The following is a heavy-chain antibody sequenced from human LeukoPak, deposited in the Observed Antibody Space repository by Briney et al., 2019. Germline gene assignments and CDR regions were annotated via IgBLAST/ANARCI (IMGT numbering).Heavy chain of an antibody. V-gene: IGHV3-30*18. CDR2: ISYDGNNK. Sequence: PGGSLRLSCAASGFTFSNYGMHWVRQAPGKGLEWVAVISYDGNNKFYVGSVEGRFTISRDNSKNTLYLQMNSLRAEDTAVYYCAKGGGSGWYWEEYWGQGTLVTVSS. D-gene: IGHD6-19*01. J-gene: IGHJ4*02. CDR3: AKGGGSGWYWEEY. CDR1: GFTFSNYG.